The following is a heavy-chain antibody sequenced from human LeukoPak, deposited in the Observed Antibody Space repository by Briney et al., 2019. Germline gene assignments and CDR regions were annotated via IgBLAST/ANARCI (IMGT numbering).Heavy chain of an antibody. J-gene: IGHJ4*02. CDR3: ARDKRIHYDFWSGYYPFDY. CDR1: GGTFISYA. V-gene: IGHV1-69*13. Sequence: SVKVSCKASGGTFISYAISWVRQAPGQGLEWMGGIIPIFGTANYAQKFQGRVTITADESTSTAYMELSSLRSEDTAVYYCARDKRIHYDFWSGYYPFDYWGQGTLVTVSS. D-gene: IGHD3-3*01. CDR2: IIPIFGTA.